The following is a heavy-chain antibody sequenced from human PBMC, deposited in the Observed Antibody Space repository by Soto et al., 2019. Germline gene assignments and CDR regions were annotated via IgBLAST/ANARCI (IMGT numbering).Heavy chain of an antibody. CDR1: GFTFNTYA. J-gene: IGHJ3*02. D-gene: IGHD3-16*01. V-gene: IGHV3-23*01. Sequence: GGSLRLSCAASGFTFNTYAMSWVRQAPGQGLEWVSAISGSGFSTYYADSVKGRFSISSDSSKNTLFLQMNSLRADDTAVYFCATFTFGRPFDTWGQGTMVT. CDR2: ISGSGFST. CDR3: ATFTFGRPFDT.